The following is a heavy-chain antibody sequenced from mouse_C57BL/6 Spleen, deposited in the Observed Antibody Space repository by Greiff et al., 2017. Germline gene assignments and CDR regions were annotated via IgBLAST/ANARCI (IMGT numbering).Heavy chain of an antibody. CDR3: TSGWSNYACDY. J-gene: IGHJ2*01. CDR2: ISSGGDYI. V-gene: IGHV5-9-1*02. CDR1: GFTFSSYA. D-gene: IGHD2-5*01. Sequence: EVMLVESGEGLVKPGGSLKLSCAASGFTFSSYAMSWVRQTPEKRLEWVAYISSGGDYIYYADNVKGRFTITRDHARNTLYLQMSSLKSEDTAMYYWTSGWSNYACDYWGQGTTLTVSS.